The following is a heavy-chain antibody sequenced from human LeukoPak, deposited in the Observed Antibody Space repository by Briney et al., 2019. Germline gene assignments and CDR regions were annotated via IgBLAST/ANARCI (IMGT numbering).Heavy chain of an antibody. CDR3: ARSSVGEGGTFDY. V-gene: IGHV3-21*01. Sequence: GGSLRLSCATSGFTFSSYSMNWVRQAPGKGLEWVSSISSSSSYIYYADSVKGRFTISRDNAKNSLYLQMNSLRAEDTAVYYCARSSVGEGGTFDYWGQGTLVTVSS. J-gene: IGHJ4*02. CDR2: ISSSSSYI. CDR1: GFTFSSYS. D-gene: IGHD1-26*01.